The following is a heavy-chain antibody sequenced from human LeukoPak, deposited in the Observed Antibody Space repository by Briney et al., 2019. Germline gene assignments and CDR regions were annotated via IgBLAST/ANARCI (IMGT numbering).Heavy chain of an antibody. CDR3: AKGLEPGAFDI. CDR1: GFIFNYYA. Sequence: PGGSLRLSCAASGFIFNYYAMNWVRQAPGKVLEWVSAISGGGHSTYYADSVKGRFTISRDNSKNTLYLQMNSLRAEDTAVYFCAKGLEPGAFDIWGQGTRVTVSS. D-gene: IGHD1-1*01. J-gene: IGHJ3*02. V-gene: IGHV3-23*01. CDR2: ISGGGHST.